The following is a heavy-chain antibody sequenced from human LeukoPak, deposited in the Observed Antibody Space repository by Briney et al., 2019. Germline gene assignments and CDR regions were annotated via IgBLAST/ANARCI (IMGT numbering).Heavy chain of an antibody. J-gene: IGHJ4*02. D-gene: IGHD6-13*01. CDR1: GFTFSDYW. V-gene: IGHV3-7*01. Sequence: PGGSLRLSCAASGFTFSDYWMSWMRQAPGKGLERVANIKYDGDEEYYVDSVKGRFTISRDNAKNSLYLQLNSLRVEDTAVYYCKSGGAAPGSFDNWGQGTLVTVSP. CDR2: IKYDGDEE. CDR3: KSGGAAPGSFDN.